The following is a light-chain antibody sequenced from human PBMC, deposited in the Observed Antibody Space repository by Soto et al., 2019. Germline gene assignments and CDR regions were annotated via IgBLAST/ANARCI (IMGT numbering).Light chain of an antibody. CDR2: GNS. V-gene: IGLV1-40*01. J-gene: IGLJ1*01. Sequence: QSVLTQPPSVSGAPGQTVTISCTGSSSNIGAGYDAHWYQHLPGTAPKLLIFGNSDRPSGVPDRFSGSKSVTSASLAITGLRAEDEADYYCQSYDSSLSAYVFGTGTKLTVL. CDR3: QSYDSSLSAYV. CDR1: SSNIGAGYD.